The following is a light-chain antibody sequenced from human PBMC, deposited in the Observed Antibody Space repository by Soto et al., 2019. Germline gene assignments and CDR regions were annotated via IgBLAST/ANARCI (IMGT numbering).Light chain of an antibody. Sequence: QALLTQHRSVSGSPGQSVTISCTGTSSDVGGYNYVSWYQQHPGKAPKLMIYDVSKRPSGVPDRFSGSKSGNTASLTISGLQAEDEADYYCCSYAGSYVFGTGTKVTVL. CDR1: SSDVGGYNY. J-gene: IGLJ1*01. V-gene: IGLV2-11*01. CDR3: CSYAGSYV. CDR2: DVS.